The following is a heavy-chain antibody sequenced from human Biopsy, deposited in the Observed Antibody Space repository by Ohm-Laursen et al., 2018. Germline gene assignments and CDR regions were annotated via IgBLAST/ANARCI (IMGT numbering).Heavy chain of an antibody. D-gene: IGHD1-26*01. V-gene: IGHV4-59*01. CDR1: GGSIYNFI. J-gene: IGHJ4*02. Sequence: TLSLTCTVSGGSIYNFIWSWIRQPPGKGLEWIGYIYYSGSTNYNPSLKSRVTISVDRSKNHFSLELSSVTAADTAVYYCARVGVGAPSIDYFDSWGQGALVTVSS. CDR3: ARVGVGAPSIDYFDS. CDR2: IYYSGST.